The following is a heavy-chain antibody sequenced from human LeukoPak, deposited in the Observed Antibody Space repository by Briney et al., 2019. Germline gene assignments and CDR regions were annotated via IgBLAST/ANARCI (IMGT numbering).Heavy chain of an antibody. CDR2: ISAYNGNT. Sequence: ASVKVSCKASGYTFASYGVTWVRQAPGQGLEWMGWISAYNGNTNYAQKLQGRVTMTTDTPTSTAYMELRSLRSDDTAVYYCARQVDSTMALPDYWGQGTLVTVSS. V-gene: IGHV1-18*01. D-gene: IGHD3-10*01. J-gene: IGHJ4*02. CDR1: GYTFASYG. CDR3: ARQVDSTMALPDY.